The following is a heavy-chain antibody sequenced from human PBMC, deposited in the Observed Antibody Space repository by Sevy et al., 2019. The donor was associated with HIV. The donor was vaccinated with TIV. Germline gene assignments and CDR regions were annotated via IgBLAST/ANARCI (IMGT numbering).Heavy chain of an antibody. D-gene: IGHD3-10*01. V-gene: IGHV3-7*01. J-gene: IGHJ3*02. CDR1: GFSFTSYW. Sequence: GGSLRLSCAASGFSFTSYWMSWVRQTPEKGLEWVANINQVGTEKNYVDSVKGRFTISRYNAKNSLYLQMNSLRAEDTAVYYCANKGGSRPNDAFDTLGQGTMVTVSS. CDR2: INQVGTEK. CDR3: ANKGGSRPNDAFDT.